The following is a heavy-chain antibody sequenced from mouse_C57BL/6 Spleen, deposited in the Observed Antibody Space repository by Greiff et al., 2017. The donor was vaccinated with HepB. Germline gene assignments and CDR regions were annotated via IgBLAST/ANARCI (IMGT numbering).Heavy chain of an antibody. CDR1: GFTFSSYA. V-gene: IGHV5-4*03. J-gene: IGHJ3*01. Sequence: EVKLMESGGGLVKPGGSLKLSCAASGFTFSSYAMSWVRQTPEKRLEWVATISDGGSYTYYPDNVKGRFTISRDNAKNNLYLQMSHLKSEDTAMYYCARGELGPFAYWGQGTLVTVSA. D-gene: IGHD4-1*01. CDR3: ARGELGPFAY. CDR2: ISDGGSYT.